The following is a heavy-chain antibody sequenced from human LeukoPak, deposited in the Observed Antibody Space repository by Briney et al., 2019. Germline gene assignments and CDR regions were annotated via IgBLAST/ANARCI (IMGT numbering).Heavy chain of an antibody. D-gene: IGHD2-8*02. CDR1: GGSISSYY. CDR3: ARALGTGLVDY. V-gene: IGHV4-39*07. J-gene: IGHJ4*02. CDR2: IYYTGST. Sequence: PSETLSLTCTVSGGSISSYYWVWIRQPPGKGLEWIGSIYYTGSTYYNPSLKSRVTLSLDTSNKRFSLKLNSVTAADTAVYYCARALGTGLVDYWGQGTLSPSPQ.